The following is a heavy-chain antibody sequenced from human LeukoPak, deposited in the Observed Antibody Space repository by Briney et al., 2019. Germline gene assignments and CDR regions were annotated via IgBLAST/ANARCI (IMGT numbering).Heavy chain of an antibody. CDR1: GGSISSGGYY. Sequence: PSQTLSLTCTVSGGSISSGGYYWSWIRQHPGKGLEWSGYIYYSGSTNYNPSLKSRVTISVDTSKNQFSLKLSSVTAADTAVYYCARQTYYDILTGYPTTFDYWGQGTLVTVSS. CDR2: IYYSGST. CDR3: ARQTYYDILTGYPTTFDY. V-gene: IGHV4-31*03. J-gene: IGHJ4*02. D-gene: IGHD3-9*01.